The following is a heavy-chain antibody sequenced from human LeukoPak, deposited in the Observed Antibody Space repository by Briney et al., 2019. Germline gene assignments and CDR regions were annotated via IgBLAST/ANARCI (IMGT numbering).Heavy chain of an antibody. D-gene: IGHD3-22*01. J-gene: IGHJ4*02. Sequence: GGSLRLSCAASGFTFDDYAMHWVRQAPGKCLEWVSGISWNSGSIGYADSVKGRFTISRDNAKNSLYLQMNSLRAEDTALYYCAKDPHRQYDSSGYSPLGFDYWGQGTLVTVSS. V-gene: IGHV3-9*01. CDR3: AKDPHRQYDSSGYSPLGFDY. CDR2: ISWNSGSI. CDR1: GFTFDDYA.